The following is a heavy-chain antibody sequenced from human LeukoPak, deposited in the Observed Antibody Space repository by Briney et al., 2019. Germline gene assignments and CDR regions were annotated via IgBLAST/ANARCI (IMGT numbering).Heavy chain of an antibody. J-gene: IGHJ4*02. CDR1: GFTFNNYW. D-gene: IGHD2-15*01. CDR3: AKDRQSSSPPQRDY. Sequence: QSGGSLRLSCAASGFTFNNYWMSWVRQAPGKGLEWVAFIRYDGSNKYYADSVKGRFTISRDNSKNTLYLQMNSLRAEDTAVYYCAKDRQSSSPPQRDYWGQGTLVTVSS. V-gene: IGHV3-30*02. CDR2: IRYDGSNK.